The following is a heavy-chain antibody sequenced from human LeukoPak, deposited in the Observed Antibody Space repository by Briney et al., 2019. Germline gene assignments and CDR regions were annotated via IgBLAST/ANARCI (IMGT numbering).Heavy chain of an antibody. V-gene: IGHV4-59*01. CDR3: ARTRRSGYDATYFYYYMDV. CDR1: SDSISDDY. Sequence: SETLSLTWTVSSDSISDDYWSWIRQSPGKGLEYIGNIHFSGSTNYNPSLKSRVTISVDTSKNHFSLKLTSLTAADTAVYYCARTRRSGYDATYFYYYMDVWGQGTTVTVSS. D-gene: IGHD3-3*01. J-gene: IGHJ6*03. CDR2: IHFSGST.